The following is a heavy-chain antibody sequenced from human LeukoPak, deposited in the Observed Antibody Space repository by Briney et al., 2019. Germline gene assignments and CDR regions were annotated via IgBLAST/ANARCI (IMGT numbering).Heavy chain of an antibody. Sequence: ASVKVSCKASGYTFTSYGISWVRQAPGQGLEWMGWISAYNGNTNYAQKLQGRVTMTTDTSTSTAYMELRSLRSDDTAVYYCARGAGARIRGVITYFDYWGQGTLVTVSS. D-gene: IGHD3-10*01. CDR2: ISAYNGNT. J-gene: IGHJ4*02. CDR1: GYTFTSYG. CDR3: ARGAGARIRGVITYFDY. V-gene: IGHV1-18*01.